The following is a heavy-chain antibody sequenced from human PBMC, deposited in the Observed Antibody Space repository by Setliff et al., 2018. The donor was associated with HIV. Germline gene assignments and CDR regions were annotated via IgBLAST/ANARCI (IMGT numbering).Heavy chain of an antibody. D-gene: IGHD4-17*01. V-gene: IGHV4-38-2*02. CDR3: VRDDYGYNGKGFDY. J-gene: IGHJ4*02. CDR2: IYHSGST. Sequence: PSETLSLTCAVSGYSLSSDYYWGWIRQPPGKGLEWIASIYHSGSTYYNPSLKSRVIISVDTSKNQISLRLSSVTAADTAMYYCVRDDYGYNGKGFDYWGPGTLVTVSS. CDR1: GYSLSSDYY.